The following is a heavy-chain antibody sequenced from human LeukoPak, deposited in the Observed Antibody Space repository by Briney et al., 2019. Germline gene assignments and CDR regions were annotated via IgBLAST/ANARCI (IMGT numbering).Heavy chain of an antibody. CDR1: GGSVRSSDYY. D-gene: IGHD1-14*01. V-gene: IGHV4-39*01. CDR3: SYRGYYFDY. Sequence: SETLSLTCTVSGGSVRSSDYYWGSIRQPPGKGLEWIGSMYYSGSTYYNPSLKSRVTKSVDTSKNRFSLKLSSVTAADTAVYYCSYRGYYFDYWGQGNLVTVSS. CDR2: MYYSGST. J-gene: IGHJ4*02.